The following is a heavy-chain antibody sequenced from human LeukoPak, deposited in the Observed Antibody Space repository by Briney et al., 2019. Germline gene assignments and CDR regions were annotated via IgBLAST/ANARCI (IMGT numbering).Heavy chain of an antibody. Sequence: GGSLRLSCAASGFTVSSNSMSWVRQAPGKGLEWVSIIYSGGGTYYADSVKGRFTMTRDNSKNTLCLQMNSLRAEDTAVYYCASVSIRAFDFWGQGILVTVSS. CDR3: ASVSIRAFDF. D-gene: IGHD5/OR15-5a*01. CDR2: IYSGGGT. V-gene: IGHV3-53*01. CDR1: GFTVSSNS. J-gene: IGHJ4*02.